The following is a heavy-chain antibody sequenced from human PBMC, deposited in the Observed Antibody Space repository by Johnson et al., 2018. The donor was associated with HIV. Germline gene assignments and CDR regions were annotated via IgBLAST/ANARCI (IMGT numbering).Heavy chain of an antibody. CDR2: INWNGGSI. V-gene: IGHV3-20*04. J-gene: IGHJ3*02. D-gene: IGHD6-25*01. CDR1: GFIFDDHG. Sequence: VQLVESGGGVVRPGGSLRLSCAASGFIFDDHGMTWVRQAPGKGLECVSGINWNGGSIGYADSVKGRFTISRANAKNSLYLQMNSLRGEDTALYYCARARGQRTRGDDAFDIWGQGTMVTVSS. CDR3: ARARGQRTRGDDAFDI.